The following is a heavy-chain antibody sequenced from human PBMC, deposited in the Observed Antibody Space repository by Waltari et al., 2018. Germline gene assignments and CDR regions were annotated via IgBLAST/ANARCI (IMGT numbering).Heavy chain of an antibody. CDR3: ARDGDYGDYQASYYFDY. CDR2: IKQDGSEK. D-gene: IGHD4-17*01. CDR1: GVTFSPYW. V-gene: IGHV3-7*01. Sequence: EVQLVESGGGLVQPGGSLRRSCAASGVTFSPYWMNWVRQAPGKGLEWVANIKQDGSEKYYVDSVKGRFTISRDNAKNSLYLQMNSLRAEDTAVYYCARDGDYGDYQASYYFDYWGQGTLVTVSS. J-gene: IGHJ4*02.